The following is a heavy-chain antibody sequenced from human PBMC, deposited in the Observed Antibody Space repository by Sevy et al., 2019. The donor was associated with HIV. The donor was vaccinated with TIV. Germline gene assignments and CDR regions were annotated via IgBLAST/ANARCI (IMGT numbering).Heavy chain of an antibody. D-gene: IGHD6-19*01. V-gene: IGHV3-30-3*01. J-gene: IGHJ4*02. CDR2: ISSAGSNK. CDR3: TRYAGYSIAWSPSDY. CDR1: GLTFSSHA. Sequence: GGSLRLSCAASGLTFSSHAMHWVRQAPGKGLEWVAVISSAGSNKYYADSVKGRFTISRDNPKNTLYLQMNSLRTEDTAVYYCTRYAGYSIAWSPSDYWGQGTLVTVSS.